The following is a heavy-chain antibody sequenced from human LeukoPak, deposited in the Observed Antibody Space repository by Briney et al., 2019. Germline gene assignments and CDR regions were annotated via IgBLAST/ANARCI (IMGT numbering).Heavy chain of an antibody. CDR1: GASISGSGYY. J-gene: IGHJ4*02. D-gene: IGHD1-26*01. CDR2: IYSSGST. Sequence: SETLSLTCTVSGASISGSGYYWGWIRQPPGKGLEWIGSIYSSGSTYYNASLQSRVTISIETSKNQISLRLNSVTAADTAMYYCAKSGGYGLIDYWGRGTLVTVSS. V-gene: IGHV4-39*01. CDR3: AKSGGYGLIDY.